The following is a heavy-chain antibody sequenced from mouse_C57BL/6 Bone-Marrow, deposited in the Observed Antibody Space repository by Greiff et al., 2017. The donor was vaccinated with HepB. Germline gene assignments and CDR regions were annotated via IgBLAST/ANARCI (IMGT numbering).Heavy chain of an antibody. V-gene: IGHV1-4*01. CDR2: INPSSGYT. D-gene: IGHD1-1*01. CDR1: GYTFTSYT. Sequence: QVQLQQSGAELARPGASVKMSCKASGYTFTSYTMHWVKQRPGQGLEWIGYINPSSGYTKYNQKFKDKATLTADKSSSTAYMQLSSLTSEDSAVYYCARSDLLLRSFDYWGQGTTLTVSS. CDR3: ARSDLLLRSFDY. J-gene: IGHJ2*01.